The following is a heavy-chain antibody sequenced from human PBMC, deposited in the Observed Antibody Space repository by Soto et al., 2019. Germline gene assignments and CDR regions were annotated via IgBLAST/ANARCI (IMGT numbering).Heavy chain of an antibody. D-gene: IGHD2-21*02. Sequence: QVQLVQSGAEVKKPGASVKVSCKASGYTFTSYGISWVRQAPGQGLEWMGWISAYNGNTNYAQKLQGRVNMTTDTSRGTAYVELRGVRSDDTAVYFCAREVGGDCAVDYWGQGTLVTVS. V-gene: IGHV1-18*01. CDR1: GYTFTSYG. J-gene: IGHJ4*02. CDR2: ISAYNGNT. CDR3: AREVGGDCAVDY.